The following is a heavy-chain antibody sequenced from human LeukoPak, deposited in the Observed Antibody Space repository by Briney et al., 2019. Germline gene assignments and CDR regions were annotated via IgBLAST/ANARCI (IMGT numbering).Heavy chain of an antibody. J-gene: IGHJ4*02. Sequence: SETLSLTCTVSGGTISSYYWNWIRQPPGKGLEWIGYVHYSGSTKYNPPLKSRVTISVDTSKNQFSLKLSSVIAADTAAYYCARWYSSGWAFDYWGQGTLVTVSS. CDR1: GGTISSYY. D-gene: IGHD6-19*01. CDR2: VHYSGST. CDR3: ARWYSSGWAFDY. V-gene: IGHV4-59*08.